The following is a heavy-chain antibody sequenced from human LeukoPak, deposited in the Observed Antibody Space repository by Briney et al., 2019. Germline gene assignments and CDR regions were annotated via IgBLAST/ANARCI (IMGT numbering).Heavy chain of an antibody. CDR3: ATRGRARDY. Sequence: KPSETLSLTCTVSGGSISSSSYYWGWIRQPPGKGLEWIGSIYYSGSTYYNPSLKSRVTIYVDTAKNQVSLKLSSVTAADTAVYYCATRGRARDYWGQGTLVTVSS. V-gene: IGHV4-39*01. J-gene: IGHJ4*02. CDR2: IYYSGST. CDR1: GGSISSSSYY. D-gene: IGHD3-10*01.